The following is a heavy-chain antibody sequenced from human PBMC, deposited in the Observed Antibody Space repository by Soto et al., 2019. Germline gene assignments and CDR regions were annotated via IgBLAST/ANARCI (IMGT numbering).Heavy chain of an antibody. Sequence: QVQLVQSGAEVKKPGSSVKVSCKASGGTFSSYTISWVRQAPGQGLEWMGRIIPILGIANYAQKFQGRVTITADKSTNTAYMELSSLRSEDTAVYYCARGLRYFDWFPHYYYYGMYVWGQGTTVTVSS. J-gene: IGHJ6*02. CDR3: ARGLRYFDWFPHYYYYGMYV. V-gene: IGHV1-69*02. CDR1: GGTFSSYT. D-gene: IGHD3-9*01. CDR2: IIPILGIA.